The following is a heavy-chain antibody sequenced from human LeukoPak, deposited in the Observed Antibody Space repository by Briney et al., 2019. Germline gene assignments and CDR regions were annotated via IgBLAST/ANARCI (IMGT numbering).Heavy chain of an antibody. CDR3: ARVRGYCSSTSCYREGWNYVENWFDP. Sequence: PSETLSLTCAVYGVSFSGYYWSWIPQPPRKGLEWIWEINHSGSTTYNPSLKSRVTISVDTSKNQFSLKLSSVTAADTAVYYCARVRGYCSSTSCYREGWNYVENWFDPWGQGILVTVSS. CDR1: GVSFSGYY. CDR2: INHSGST. D-gene: IGHD2-2*02. V-gene: IGHV4-34*01. J-gene: IGHJ5*02.